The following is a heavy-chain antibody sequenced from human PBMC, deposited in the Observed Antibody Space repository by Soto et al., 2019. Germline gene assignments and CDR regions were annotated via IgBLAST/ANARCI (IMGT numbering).Heavy chain of an antibody. D-gene: IGHD4-17*01. CDR1: GFTVSSNY. V-gene: IGHV3-66*01. Sequence: EVQLVESGGGLVQPGGSLRLSCAASGFTVSSNYMSWVRQAPGKGLEWVSVIYSGGSTYYADSVKGGFTISRDNSKNTLYLHMNSLRAEDTDVYYCARELYGYGGNFYYLGQGTLVTVSS. CDR2: IYSGGST. J-gene: IGHJ4*02. CDR3: ARELYGYGGNFYY.